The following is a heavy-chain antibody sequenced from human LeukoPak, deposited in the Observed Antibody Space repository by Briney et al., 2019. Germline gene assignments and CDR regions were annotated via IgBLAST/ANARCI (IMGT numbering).Heavy chain of an antibody. J-gene: IGHJ4*02. V-gene: IGHV3-21*04. CDR1: GFTFSSYS. CDR3: ARDPRYSGSYSVY. D-gene: IGHD1-26*01. Sequence: KPGGSLRLSCAASGFTFSSYSMNWVRQAPGKGLEWVSSISSSSSYIYYADSVKGRFTISRDNAKNSLYLQMNSLRAEDTAVYYCARDPRYSGSYSVYWGQGTLVTVSS. CDR2: ISSSSSYI.